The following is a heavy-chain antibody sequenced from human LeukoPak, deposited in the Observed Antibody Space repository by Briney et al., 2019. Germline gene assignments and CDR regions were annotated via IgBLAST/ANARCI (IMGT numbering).Heavy chain of an antibody. CDR2: ISAYNGNT. CDR3: ARDSMIVVVITYYYYGMDV. V-gene: IGHV1-18*01. D-gene: IGHD3-22*01. Sequence: ASVKVSCKASGYAFTSYGISWVRQAPGQGLEWMGWISAYNGNTNYAQKLQGRVTMTTDTSTSTAYMELRSLRSDDTAVYYCARDSMIVVVITYYYYGMDVWGQGTTVTVSS. CDR1: GYAFTSYG. J-gene: IGHJ6*02.